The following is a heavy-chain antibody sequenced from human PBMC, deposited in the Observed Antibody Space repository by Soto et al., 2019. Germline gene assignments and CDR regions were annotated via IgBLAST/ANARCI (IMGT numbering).Heavy chain of an antibody. D-gene: IGHD6-13*01. Sequence: CIVSGGSVSSGTSYWSWIRQPPGKGLEWIGYIYNSGSTDYNPSLKSRVTISLDTSKNQFSLKLSSVTAADTAVYYCASGSSVSAYIDYWGQGTLVTVSS. J-gene: IGHJ4*02. CDR1: GGSVSSGTSY. CDR2: IYNSGST. CDR3: ASGSSVSAYIDY. V-gene: IGHV4-61*01.